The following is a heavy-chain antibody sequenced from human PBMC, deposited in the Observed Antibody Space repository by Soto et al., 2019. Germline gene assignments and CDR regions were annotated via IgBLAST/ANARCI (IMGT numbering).Heavy chain of an antibody. CDR2: INHSGST. V-gene: IGHV4-34*01. D-gene: IGHD3-10*01. CDR1: GGSFSGYY. J-gene: IGHJ5*02. Sequence: SETLSLTCAVYGGSFSGYYWSWIRQPPGKGLEWIGEINHSGSTNYNPSLKSRVTISVDTSKNQFSLKLSSVTAADTAVSYCARERLLLWFVKANWFDPWGQGTLVTVSS. CDR3: ARERLLLWFVKANWFDP.